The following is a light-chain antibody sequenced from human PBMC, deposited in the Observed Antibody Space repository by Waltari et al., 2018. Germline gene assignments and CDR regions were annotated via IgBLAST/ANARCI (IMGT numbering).Light chain of an antibody. J-gene: IGKJ4*01. CDR3: QQYDGSVLT. Sequence: IVLTQFPDTLSLSQGQRATLSCRASQTLNNNFLGWYQQKSGQAPRLIIHGASSRATGFPDRFSGSGSGTDFTLTISSLKPEEYAVYYCQQYDGSVLTFGGGTKVEI. CDR1: QTLNNNF. CDR2: GAS. V-gene: IGKV3-20*01.